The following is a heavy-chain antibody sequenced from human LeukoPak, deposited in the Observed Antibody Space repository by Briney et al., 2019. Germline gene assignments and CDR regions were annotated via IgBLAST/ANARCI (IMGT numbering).Heavy chain of an antibody. CDR1: GFTFSSYW. D-gene: IGHD3-3*01. V-gene: IGHV3-7*01. CDR2: INHNGNEK. J-gene: IGHJ4*01. CDR3: AGGPGFLIDC. Sequence: GGSLRLSCAASGFTFSSYWMSWVRRAPGKGLEWIANINHNGNEKNYLDSMKGRLTISRDNANNLVFLQMNSLRIEDTAVYYCAGGPGFLIDCWGHGTLVTVSS.